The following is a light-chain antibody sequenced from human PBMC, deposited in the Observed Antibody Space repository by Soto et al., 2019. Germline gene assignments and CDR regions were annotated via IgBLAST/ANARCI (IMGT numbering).Light chain of an antibody. Sequence: EIVLTQSPATLSLSPGERATLSCRASQSVGSFLAWYQHKPGQAPRLLIYDASTRDPGIPARFSGSRSATDFTLTISSLEPEAFAVYYCHQRSNLWTFGQGTKVDIK. CDR1: QSVGSF. CDR3: HQRSNLWT. CDR2: DAS. V-gene: IGKV3-11*01. J-gene: IGKJ1*01.